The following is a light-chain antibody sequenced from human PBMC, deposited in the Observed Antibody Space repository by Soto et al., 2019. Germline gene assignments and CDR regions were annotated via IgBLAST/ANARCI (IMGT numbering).Light chain of an antibody. J-gene: IGLJ1*01. V-gene: IGLV2-14*01. Sequence: QSALTQPASASGSPGQSITISCTGTSSDVGGYNYVSWYQQHPGKAPKLMIYEVSNRPSGVSNRFSGSKSGNTASLTISGLQAEDEADYYCSSYTSSSTLEVFGTGTKV. CDR3: SSYTSSSTLEV. CDR2: EVS. CDR1: SSDVGGYNY.